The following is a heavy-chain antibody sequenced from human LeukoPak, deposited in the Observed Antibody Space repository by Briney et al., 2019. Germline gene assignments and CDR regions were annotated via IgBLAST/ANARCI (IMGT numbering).Heavy chain of an antibody. Sequence: ASVKVSCKASGYSFTDYYINWVRQATGQGLEWMGWMNPNSGNTGYAQKFQGRVTITRNTSISTAYMELSSLRSEDTAVYYCARELSARQIYYFDYWGQGTLVAVSS. CDR1: GYSFTDYY. CDR2: MNPNSGNT. D-gene: IGHD6-6*01. J-gene: IGHJ4*02. V-gene: IGHV1-8*03. CDR3: ARELSARQIYYFDY.